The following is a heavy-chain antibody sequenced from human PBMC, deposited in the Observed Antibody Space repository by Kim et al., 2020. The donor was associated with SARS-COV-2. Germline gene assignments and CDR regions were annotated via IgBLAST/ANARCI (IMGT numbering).Heavy chain of an antibody. V-gene: IGHV3-21*01. D-gene: IGHD3-10*01. CDR1: GFTFSSYS. CDR2: ISSSSSYI. CDR3: ARVHYYGSGSYYKDYYYGMDV. Sequence: GGSLRLSCAASGFTFSSYSMNWVRQAPGKGLEWVSSISSSSSYIYYADSVKGRFTISRDNAKNSLYLQMNSLRAEDTAVYYCARVHYYGSGSYYKDYYYGMDVWGQGTTVTVSS. J-gene: IGHJ6*02.